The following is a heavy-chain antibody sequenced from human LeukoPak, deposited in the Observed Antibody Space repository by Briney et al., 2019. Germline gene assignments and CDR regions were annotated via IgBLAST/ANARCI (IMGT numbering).Heavy chain of an antibody. Sequence: SETLSLTCTVSGGSISSYYWSWIRQPPGKGLEWIGYIYYSGSTNYNPSLKSRVTISVDTSKNQSSLKLSSVTAADTAVYYCARGGYFDWSVDYWGQGTLVTVSS. CDR1: GGSISSYY. CDR3: ARGGYFDWSVDY. D-gene: IGHD3-9*01. V-gene: IGHV4-59*01. J-gene: IGHJ4*02. CDR2: IYYSGST.